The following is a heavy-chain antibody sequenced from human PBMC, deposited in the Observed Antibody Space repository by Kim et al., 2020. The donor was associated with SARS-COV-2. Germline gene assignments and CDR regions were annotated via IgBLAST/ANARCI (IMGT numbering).Heavy chain of an antibody. V-gene: IGHV4-39*01. D-gene: IGHD4-17*01. CDR3: ARHGYDYGDYLGWFDP. Sequence: SETLSLTCTVSGGSISSSSYYWGWIRQPPGKGLEWIGSIYYSGSTYYNPSLKSRVTISVDTSKNQFSLKLSSVTAADTAMYYCARHGYDYGDYLGWFDPWGQGTLVTVSS. CDR1: GGSISSSSYY. CDR2: IYYSGST. J-gene: IGHJ5*02.